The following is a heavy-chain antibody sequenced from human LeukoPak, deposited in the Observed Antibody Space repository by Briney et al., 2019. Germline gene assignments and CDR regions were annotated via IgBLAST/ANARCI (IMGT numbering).Heavy chain of an antibody. V-gene: IGHV3-48*03. J-gene: IGHJ4*02. Sequence: GGSLRLSCAAPGFTFSSYEMNWVRQAPGKGLEWVSYISSSGSTIYYADSVKGRFTISRDNAKNSLYLQMNSLRAEDTAVYYCARARDDYGDYDYWGQGTLVTVSS. CDR1: GFTFSSYE. CDR3: ARARDDYGDYDY. D-gene: IGHD4-17*01. CDR2: ISSSGSTI.